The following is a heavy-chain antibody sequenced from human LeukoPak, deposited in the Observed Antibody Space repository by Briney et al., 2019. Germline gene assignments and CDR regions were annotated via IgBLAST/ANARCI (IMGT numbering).Heavy chain of an antibody. CDR2: FYAGGGT. Sequence: HPGGSLRLSCAASGFTVSSNYMSWVRQAPGKGPEWGSVFYAGGGTFYADSVKGRFTISRDNSENTLYLQMNSLRAEDTAVYYCARDKNPGIAADWGQGTLVTVSS. CDR1: GFTVSSNY. V-gene: IGHV3-53*01. J-gene: IGHJ4*02. D-gene: IGHD6-13*01. CDR3: ARDKNPGIAAD.